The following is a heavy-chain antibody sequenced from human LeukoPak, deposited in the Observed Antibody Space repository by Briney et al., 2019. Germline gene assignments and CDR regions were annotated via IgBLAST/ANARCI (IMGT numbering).Heavy chain of an antibody. Sequence: ASVKVSCKASGYTFTSYYMHWVRQAPGQGLEWMGIINPSGGSTSYAQKFRGRVTMTRDTSTSTVYMELSSLRSEDTAVYYCARETLGDSGWYSVYYYYYGMDVWGQGTTVTVSS. CDR1: GYTFTSYY. V-gene: IGHV1-46*01. J-gene: IGHJ6*02. CDR2: INPSGGST. CDR3: ARETLGDSGWYSVYYYYYGMDV. D-gene: IGHD6-19*01.